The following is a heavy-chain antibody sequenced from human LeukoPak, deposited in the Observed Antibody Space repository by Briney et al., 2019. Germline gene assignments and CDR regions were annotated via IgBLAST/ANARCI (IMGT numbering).Heavy chain of an antibody. CDR3: AKEGRSGSRALFH. CDR2: ISYDGSNK. D-gene: IGHD1-26*01. Sequence: GGSLRLSCAAPGFTFSSYGMHWVRQAPGKGLEWVAVISYDGSNKYYADSVKGRFTISRDNSKNTLYLQMNSLRAEDTAVYYCAKEGRSGSRALFHWGQGTLVTVSS. J-gene: IGHJ4*02. CDR1: GFTFSSYG. V-gene: IGHV3-30*18.